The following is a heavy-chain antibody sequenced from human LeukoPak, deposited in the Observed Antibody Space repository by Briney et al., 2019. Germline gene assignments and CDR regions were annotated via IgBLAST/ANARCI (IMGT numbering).Heavy chain of an antibody. CDR3: ARHEQFSEYYYGMDG. V-gene: IGHV4-39*01. J-gene: IGHJ6*02. CDR1: GGSIGSSSYY. Sequence: SETLSLTCTVSGGSIGSSSYYWGWIRQPPGKGLEWIGSIYYSGSTYYNPSLKSRVTISVDTSKNQFSLKLSSVTAADTAVYYCARHEQFSEYYYGMDGWGQGTTVTVSS. CDR2: IYYSGST. D-gene: IGHD6-19*01.